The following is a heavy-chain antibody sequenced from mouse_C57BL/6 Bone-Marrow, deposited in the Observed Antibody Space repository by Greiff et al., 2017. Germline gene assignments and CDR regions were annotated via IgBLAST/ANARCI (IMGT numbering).Heavy chain of an antibody. CDR2: ISSGSSTI. CDR3: AKGILRGNWYFDV. V-gene: IGHV5-17*01. Sequence: EVKLVESGGGLVKPGGSLKLSCAASGFTFSDYGMHWVRQAPEKGLEWVAYISSGSSTIYYADTVKGRFTISRDNAKNTLFLQMTSLRSEDTAMYYCAKGILRGNWYFDVWGTGTTVTVSS. CDR1: GFTFSDYG. J-gene: IGHJ1*03. D-gene: IGHD1-1*01.